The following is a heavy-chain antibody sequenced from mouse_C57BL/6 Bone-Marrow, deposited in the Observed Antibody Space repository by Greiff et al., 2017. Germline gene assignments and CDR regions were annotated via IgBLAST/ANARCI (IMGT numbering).Heavy chain of an antibody. CDR3: ARDLWGTTVVDY. D-gene: IGHD1-1*01. J-gene: IGHJ2*01. CDR2: IDPEDGET. Sequence: EVQGVESGAELVKPGASVKLSCTASGFNIKDYYMHWVKQRTEQGLEWIGRIDPEDGETKYAPKFQGKATITADTSSNTAYLQLSSLTSEDTAVYYCARDLWGTTVVDYWGQGTTLTVSS. CDR1: GFNIKDYY. V-gene: IGHV14-2*01.